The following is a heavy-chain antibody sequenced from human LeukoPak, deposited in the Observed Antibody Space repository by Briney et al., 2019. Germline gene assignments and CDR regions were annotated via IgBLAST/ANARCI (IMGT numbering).Heavy chain of an antibody. Sequence: GGSLRLSCAASGFTLRSYSMNWVRQAPGKGLEWASSISSSSTYIYYADSVKGRFTISRDNAKNSLYLQMNSLRAEDTAVYYCARVGYYYDSSTYSDGFDMWGQGTMVTVSS. V-gene: IGHV3-21*01. J-gene: IGHJ3*02. CDR1: GFTLRSYS. CDR3: ARVGYYYDSSTYSDGFDM. CDR2: ISSSSTYI. D-gene: IGHD3-22*01.